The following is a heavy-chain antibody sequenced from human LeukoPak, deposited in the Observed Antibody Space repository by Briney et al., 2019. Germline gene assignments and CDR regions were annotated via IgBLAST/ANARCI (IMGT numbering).Heavy chain of an antibody. V-gene: IGHV3-30*04. Sequence: GGSLRLSCAASGFTFSTYAMHWVRQAPGKGLEWVAVISYDGSSKYYTDSVKGRFTISRDNSKNTLYLQMNSLRAEDTAVYYCARARSSYGYGDAFDIWGQGTMVTVSS. CDR3: ARARSSYGYGDAFDI. CDR1: GFTFSTYA. J-gene: IGHJ3*02. CDR2: ISYDGSSK. D-gene: IGHD5-18*01.